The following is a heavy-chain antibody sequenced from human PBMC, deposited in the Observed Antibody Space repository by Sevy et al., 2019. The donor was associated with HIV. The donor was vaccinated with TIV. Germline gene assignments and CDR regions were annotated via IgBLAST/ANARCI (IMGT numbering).Heavy chain of an antibody. CDR2: IYPDGSRQ. V-gene: IGHV3-30*07. CDR3: ARALSGGSWYSGF. D-gene: IGHD6-13*01. J-gene: IGHJ4*02. Sequence: GGSLRLSCLGSGFTFSTHTMQWVRQAPGKGLERVALIYPDGSRQIYTDSLKGRFTISRDNSKNTLFLQMNDLRTEDTAAYFCARALSGGSWYSGFWGQGTQVTVSS. CDR1: GFTFSTHT.